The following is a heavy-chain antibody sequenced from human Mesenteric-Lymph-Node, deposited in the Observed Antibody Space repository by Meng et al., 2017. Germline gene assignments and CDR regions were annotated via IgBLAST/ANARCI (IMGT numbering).Heavy chain of an antibody. CDR3: ARGLVTMIVVDI. V-gene: IGHV1-2*02. J-gene: IGHJ3*02. Sequence: ASVKVSCKASGYSLTSYYIHWVRQAPGQGLEWMGWINPNSGTTVCAQKFQGRLTMTRDTSISTAYMELSSLRSDDTAVYFCARGLVTMIVVDIWGQGTMVT. CDR1: GYSLTSYY. CDR2: INPNSGTT. D-gene: IGHD3-22*01.